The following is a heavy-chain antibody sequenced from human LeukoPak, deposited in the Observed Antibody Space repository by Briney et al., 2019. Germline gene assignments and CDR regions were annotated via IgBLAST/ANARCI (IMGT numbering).Heavy chain of an antibody. V-gene: IGHV3-30*04. CDR1: GFTFSSYA. CDR2: TSWDGSYK. D-gene: IGHD3-10*01. Sequence: GGSLRLSCAASGFTFSSYAMHSVRQAPGKGPQWVAVTSWDGSYKYYADSVKGRFTISRDNSKNTLYLQMNSLRAEDTAVYYCAKDVDYYGSGSYYNLYYYYYMDVWGKGTTVTVSS. CDR3: AKDVDYYGSGSYYNLYYYYYMDV. J-gene: IGHJ6*03.